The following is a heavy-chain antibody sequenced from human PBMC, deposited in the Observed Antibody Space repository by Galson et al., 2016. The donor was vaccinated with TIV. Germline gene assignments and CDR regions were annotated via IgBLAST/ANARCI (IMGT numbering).Heavy chain of an antibody. Sequence: QSGAEVKKPGESLKISCKDSGYNFRSYWIAWVRQMPGKGFEWLGIIFPNDSDIRYSPYFRGLVTMSADKSTSTAYLQCSSLKASDTAMHYCAMMYLLGALDVWGQGTMVIVSS. D-gene: IGHD3-16*01. CDR3: AMMYLLGALDV. CDR1: GYNFRSYW. CDR2: IFPNDSDI. J-gene: IGHJ3*01. V-gene: IGHV5-51*03.